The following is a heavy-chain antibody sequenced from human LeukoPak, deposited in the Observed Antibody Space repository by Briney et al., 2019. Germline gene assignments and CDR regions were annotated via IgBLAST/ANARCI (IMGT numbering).Heavy chain of an antibody. CDR1: GFTFSSYG. V-gene: IGHV3-33*01. CDR3: ARSLGGGDWYFDY. Sequence: SLRLSCAASGFTFSSYGMHWVRQAPGKGLEWVAVIWYDGSNKYYADSVKGRFTISRDNSKNTLYLQMNSLRAEDTAVYYCARSLGGGDWYFDYWGQGTLVTVSS. CDR2: IWYDGSNK. D-gene: IGHD2-21*01. J-gene: IGHJ4*02.